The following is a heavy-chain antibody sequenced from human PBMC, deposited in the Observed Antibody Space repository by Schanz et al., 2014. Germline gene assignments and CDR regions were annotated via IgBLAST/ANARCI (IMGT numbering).Heavy chain of an antibody. CDR1: GFTFSNYAM. Sequence: VQLLESGGGLVQPGGSLRLSCAASGFTFSNYAMSWVRQAPGKGLEWIGEIYHSGNTNYNASLKSRVTISVDKSKNQFSLKVRSVTAADTAVYYCARDSLRGATGGYGMDVWGQGTTVTVSS. CDR2: IYHSGNT. CDR3: ARDSLRGATGGYGMDV. V-gene: IGHV4-4*02. D-gene: IGHD2-8*02. J-gene: IGHJ6*02.